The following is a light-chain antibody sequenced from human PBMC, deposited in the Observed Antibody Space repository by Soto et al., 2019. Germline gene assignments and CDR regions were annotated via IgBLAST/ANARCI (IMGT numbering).Light chain of an antibody. CDR3: QQYGTSPRT. CDR1: QSVSSSY. J-gene: IGKJ1*01. CDR2: GVS. Sequence: EIVLTQSPGTLSLSPGERATLSCRASQSVSSSYLAWYQQKLGQAPRLLIYGVSNRATGIPDRFSGSGSGTDFTLTIIRLEYEDFAVYYWQQYGTSPRTFGQGTKVEIK. V-gene: IGKV3-20*01.